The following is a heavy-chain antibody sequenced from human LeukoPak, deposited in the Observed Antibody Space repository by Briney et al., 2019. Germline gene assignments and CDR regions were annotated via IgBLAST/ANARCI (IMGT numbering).Heavy chain of an antibody. CDR2: IFPADSDT. J-gene: IGHJ4*02. CDR3: ARGVPKDY. Sequence: GESLKISCNGSAYSSTSYCIVWVRHMPANGREWMGIIFPADSDTRYYPASQGQVTISADKSISTAYLQWSSLKASDPAMYSCARGVPKDYWGQGTLVTVSS. V-gene: IGHV5-51*01. D-gene: IGHD2-2*01. CDR1: AYSSTSYC.